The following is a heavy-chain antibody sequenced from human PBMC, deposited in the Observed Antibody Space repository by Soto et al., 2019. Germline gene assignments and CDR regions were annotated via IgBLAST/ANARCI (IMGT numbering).Heavy chain of an antibody. CDR3: AREVGYGDFSAALLD. V-gene: IGHV3-7*01. CDR1: GFTFGSYW. Sequence: HPGGSLRLSCAASGFTFGSYWMSWVRQAPGKGLEWLATIKMDASEKKYVDSVKGRFTMSRDNAKNSLYLQMDSLRAEDTAVYYCAREVGYGDFSAALLDWGQGTLVTVSS. CDR2: IKMDASEK. J-gene: IGHJ4*02. D-gene: IGHD2-21*02.